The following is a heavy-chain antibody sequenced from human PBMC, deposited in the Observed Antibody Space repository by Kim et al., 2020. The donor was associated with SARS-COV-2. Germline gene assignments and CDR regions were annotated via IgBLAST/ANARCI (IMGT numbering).Heavy chain of an antibody. J-gene: IGHJ4*02. D-gene: IGHD2-15*01. V-gene: IGHV3-23D*01. CDR3: ARDVGGSMDY. Sequence: SGKGRFIISRDNAKSTVFLKMNSLGTKDTAVYYCARDVGGSMDYWGQGTQVTVSS.